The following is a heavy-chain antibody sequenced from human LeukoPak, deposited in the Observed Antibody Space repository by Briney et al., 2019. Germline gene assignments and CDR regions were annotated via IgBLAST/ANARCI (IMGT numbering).Heavy chain of an antibody. Sequence: GGSLRLSCAASGFTFSSCEMNWVRQAPGKGLEWVSYISSSGSTIYYADSVKGRFTISRDNAKNSLYLQMNSLRAEDTAVYYCARGTVAGTVYYYYYYGMDVWGQGTTVTVSS. J-gene: IGHJ6*02. CDR2: ISSSGSTI. CDR1: GFTFSSCE. D-gene: IGHD6-19*01. CDR3: ARGTVAGTVYYYYYYGMDV. V-gene: IGHV3-48*03.